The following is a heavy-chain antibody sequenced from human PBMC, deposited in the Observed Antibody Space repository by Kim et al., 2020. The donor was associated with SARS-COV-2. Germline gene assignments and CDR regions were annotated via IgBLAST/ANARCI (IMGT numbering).Heavy chain of an antibody. J-gene: IGHJ4*02. CDR2: IYPDDSDT. CDR1: GYSFTTYW. Sequence: GESLKISCKGSGYSFTTYWIGWVRQMPGKGLEWMGIIYPDDSDTRYRPSLQGQVTISADKSISTAYLQWSSLKASDTAMYYCARAGGSGSAPLDYWGQGTMVTVSS. CDR3: ARAGGSGSAPLDY. V-gene: IGHV5-51*01. D-gene: IGHD1-26*01.